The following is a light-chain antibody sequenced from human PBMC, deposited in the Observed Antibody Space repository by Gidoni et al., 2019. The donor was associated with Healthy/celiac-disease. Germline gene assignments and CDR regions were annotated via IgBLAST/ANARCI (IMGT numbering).Light chain of an antibody. CDR3: QQYNNWPPMYT. CDR2: GAS. J-gene: IGKJ2*01. V-gene: IGKV3-15*01. Sequence: IVMTQSPATLSVSPGERATLSCRASQSVSSNLAWYQQKPGQAPRLLIYGASTRATGIPARFSGSGSGTEFTLTISSLQSEEFAVYYCQQYNNWPPMYTFGQGTKLEIK. CDR1: QSVSSN.